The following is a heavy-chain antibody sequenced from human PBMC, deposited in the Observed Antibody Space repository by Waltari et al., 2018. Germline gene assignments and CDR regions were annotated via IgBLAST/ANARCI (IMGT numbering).Heavy chain of an antibody. J-gene: IGHJ4*02. V-gene: IGHV3-15*01. CDR3: TTVLFDYDSSGYYY. CDR2: IKSKTDGGTT. CDR1: GFPVSSNY. Sequence: EVQLVESGGGLIQPGGSLRLSCAASGFPVSSNYMSWARQAPGKGLEWVGRIKSKTDGGTTDYAAPVKGRFTISRDDSKNTLYLQMNSLKTEDTAVYYCTTVLFDYDSSGYYYWGQGTLVTVSS. D-gene: IGHD3-22*01.